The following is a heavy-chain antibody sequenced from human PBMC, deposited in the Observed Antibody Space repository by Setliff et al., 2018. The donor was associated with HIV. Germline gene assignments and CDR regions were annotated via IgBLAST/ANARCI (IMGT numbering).Heavy chain of an antibody. CDR1: GFTFSSYA. Sequence: GESLKISCAASGFTFSSYAMSWVRQAPGEGLEWVSLIYSGGTNTYYADSVKGRFTISRDNSKNTLFLQMNSLRAEDTAVYYCAKYGYYDRNWYFDLWGRGSLVTVSS. CDR2: IYSGGTNT. D-gene: IGHD3-3*01. V-gene: IGHV3-23*03. CDR3: AKYGYYDRNWYFDL. J-gene: IGHJ2*01.